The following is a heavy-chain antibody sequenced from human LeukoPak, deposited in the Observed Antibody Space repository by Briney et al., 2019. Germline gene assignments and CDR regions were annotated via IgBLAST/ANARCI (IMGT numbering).Heavy chain of an antibody. J-gene: IGHJ4*02. V-gene: IGHV3-66*01. CDR1: GFTVSSNY. CDR2: IYSDGST. CDR3: ARVKYYGPGSYYNLYYFDY. D-gene: IGHD3-10*01. Sequence: PGGSLRLSCATSGFTVSSNYMSWVRQAPGKGLEWVSIIYSDGSTYYADSVKGRFTISRDNSKNTLYLQMNSLRAEDTAVFYCARVKYYGPGSYYNLYYFDYWGQGTLVTVSS.